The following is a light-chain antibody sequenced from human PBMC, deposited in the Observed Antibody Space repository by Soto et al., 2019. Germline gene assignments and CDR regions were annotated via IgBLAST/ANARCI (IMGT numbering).Light chain of an antibody. Sequence: DIQMTQSPSTLSASVGDRVTITCRASQSISNRLAWYQQKPGKAPKVLIYDASSLESGVPSRFSGSGSGTEFTLTISSLQSDDFATYYCQQYNSYSWTFGQGTKVDIK. CDR1: QSISNR. CDR3: QQYNSYSWT. CDR2: DAS. V-gene: IGKV1-5*01. J-gene: IGKJ1*01.